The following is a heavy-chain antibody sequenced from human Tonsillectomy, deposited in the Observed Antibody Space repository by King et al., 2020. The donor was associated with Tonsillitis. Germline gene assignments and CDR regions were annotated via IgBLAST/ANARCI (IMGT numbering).Heavy chain of an antibody. D-gene: IGHD3-9*01. Sequence: QVQLVESGGGVVQSGRSLRLSCAASRFTFSSYDMHWVRQAPGKGLEWVAVISYDGSNKYYADYVKGRFTISRDNSKNTLYLQMNSLRAEDTAVYYCARSFRHRYFDWLHFDYWVQGTLVTVSS. J-gene: IGHJ4*02. CDR1: RFTFSSYD. CDR2: ISYDGSNK. CDR3: ARSFRHRYFDWLHFDY. V-gene: IGHV3-33*05.